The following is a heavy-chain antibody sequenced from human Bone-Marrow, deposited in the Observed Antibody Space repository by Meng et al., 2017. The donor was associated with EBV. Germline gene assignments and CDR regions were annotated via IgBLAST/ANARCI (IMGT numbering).Heavy chain of an antibody. CDR3: ARGNTFPEYYFGY. V-gene: IGHV4-30-2*01. CDR2: IYHSGST. Sequence: QLQLQEAGSGLGKPSQTLSRTCAVSGGSISSGDYSWSWIRQPPGKGLEWIGNIYHSGSTFYNSSLNSRVTISVDRSKNQFSLKLTSVTAADTAVYYCARGNTFPEYYFGYWGQGTLVTVSS. J-gene: IGHJ4*02. CDR1: GGSISSGDYS. D-gene: IGHD2/OR15-2a*01.